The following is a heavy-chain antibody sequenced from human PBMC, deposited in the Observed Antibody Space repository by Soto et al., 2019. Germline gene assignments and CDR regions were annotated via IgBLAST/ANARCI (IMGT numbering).Heavy chain of an antibody. Sequence: QLQLQESGPGLVKPSETLSLTCTVSGGSISRSSYYWGWIRQPPGKGLEWIGSIYYSGSTYYNPSRKCRVAISVHPSMHLFSLELSSVTAADTAVYSCARHDYGGFGLWGQGTLVTVSS. J-gene: IGHJ4*02. V-gene: IGHV4-39*01. CDR1: GGSISRSSYY. CDR2: IYYSGST. CDR3: ARHDYGGFGL. D-gene: IGHD4-17*01.